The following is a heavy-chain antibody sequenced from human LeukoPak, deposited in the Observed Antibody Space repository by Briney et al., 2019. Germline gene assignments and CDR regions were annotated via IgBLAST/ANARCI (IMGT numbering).Heavy chain of an antibody. J-gene: IGHJ4*02. CDR3: ARGGLRFLEWLSTFDY. Sequence: PGGSLRLXCAASGFTYSSYEMKWVRQAPGKGLESVSYISSSGSTIYYADSVKGRFTISRDNAKNSLYLQMNSLRAEDTAVYYCARGGLRFLEWLSTFDYWGQGTLVTVSS. D-gene: IGHD3-3*01. CDR2: ISSSGSTI. CDR1: GFTYSSYE. V-gene: IGHV3-48*03.